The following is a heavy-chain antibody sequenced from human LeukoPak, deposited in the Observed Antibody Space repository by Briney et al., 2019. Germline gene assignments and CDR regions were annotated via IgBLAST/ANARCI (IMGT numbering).Heavy chain of an antibody. V-gene: IGHV4-4*07. CDR2: IYTSGST. CDR3: ARVNYYGSGSYYPPYFDY. J-gene: IGHJ4*02. Sequence: PSETLSLTCTVSGGSISSYYWSWIRQPAGKGLEWIGRIYTSGSTNYNPSLKSRVTMSVDTSKNQFSLKLSSVTAADTAVYYCARVNYYGSGSYYPPYFDYWGQGTLVTVSS. D-gene: IGHD3-10*01. CDR1: GGSISSYY.